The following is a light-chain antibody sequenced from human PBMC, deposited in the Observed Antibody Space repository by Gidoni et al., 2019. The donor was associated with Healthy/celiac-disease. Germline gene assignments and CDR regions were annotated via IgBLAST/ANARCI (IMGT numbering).Light chain of an antibody. CDR3: QQYNNWPPFRT. J-gene: IGKJ1*01. CDR2: GAS. V-gene: IGKV3-15*01. CDR1: QSVSSN. Sequence: EIVMTQSPATLSVPPGERATLSCRASQSVSSNLAWYQQKPGQAPRLLIYGASTRATGIPARFSGSGSGTEFTLTISSLQCEDFAVYYCQQYNNWPPFRTFGQGTKVEIK.